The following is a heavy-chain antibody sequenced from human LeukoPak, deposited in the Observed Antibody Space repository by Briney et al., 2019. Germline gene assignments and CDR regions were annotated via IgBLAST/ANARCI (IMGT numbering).Heavy chain of an antibody. Sequence: ASVKVSCKASGYTFTGYYMHWVRQAPEQGLEWMGWINPNSGGTNYAQKFQGRVTMTRDTSISTAYMELSRLRSDDTAVYYCARDFDGSYQIDYWGQGTLVTVSS. CDR3: ARDFDGSYQIDY. D-gene: IGHD1-26*01. V-gene: IGHV1-2*02. J-gene: IGHJ4*02. CDR1: GYTFTGYY. CDR2: INPNSGGT.